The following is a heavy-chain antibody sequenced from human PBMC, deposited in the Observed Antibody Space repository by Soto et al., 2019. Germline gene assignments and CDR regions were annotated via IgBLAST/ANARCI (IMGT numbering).Heavy chain of an antibody. J-gene: IGHJ6*03. CDR2: ISYDGSNK. V-gene: IGHV3-30*18. CDR3: AKDSTVEATNNYYYYYIDV. CDR1: GFTFSSYG. D-gene: IGHD5-12*01. Sequence: GGSLRLSCAASGFTFSSYGMHWVRQAPGKGLEWVAVISYDGSNKYYADSVKGRFTISRDNSKNTLYLQMNSLRAEDTAVYYCAKDSTVEATNNYYYYYIDVWGKGTKVTVSS.